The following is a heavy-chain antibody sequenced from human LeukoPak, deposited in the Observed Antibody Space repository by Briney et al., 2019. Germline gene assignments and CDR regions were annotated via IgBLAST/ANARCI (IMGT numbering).Heavy chain of an antibody. Sequence: PGGSLRLSCAASGFTFSTYWMSWVRQAPGKGLECVANIKRDGSEKCYVDSVKGRFTIFRDDAKSSLYLQMNSLRAEDTAVYFCARVYTGNRWHFDYWGQGTLVTVSS. CDR1: GFTFSTYW. V-gene: IGHV3-7*03. CDR3: ARVYTGNRWHFDY. D-gene: IGHD2-2*02. J-gene: IGHJ4*02. CDR2: IKRDGSEK.